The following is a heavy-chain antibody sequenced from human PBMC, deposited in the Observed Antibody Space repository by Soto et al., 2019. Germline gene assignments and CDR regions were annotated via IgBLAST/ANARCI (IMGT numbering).Heavy chain of an antibody. D-gene: IGHD1-26*01. Sequence: VQLVQSGAEVRKPGASVKVSCKASGYTFSSYGISWVRQAPGKGLEWMGGISAGKGDTNYAQKFQGRVSMTTDTSTSTAYMELRSLTSDDTAVYYCARDGFTVISSGSFDYWGQGPLVTVSS. CDR2: ISAGKGDT. V-gene: IGHV1-18*04. CDR1: GYTFSSYG. CDR3: ARDGFTVISSGSFDY. J-gene: IGHJ4*02.